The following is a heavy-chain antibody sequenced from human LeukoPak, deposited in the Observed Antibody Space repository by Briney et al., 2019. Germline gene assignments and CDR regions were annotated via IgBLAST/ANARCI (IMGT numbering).Heavy chain of an antibody. CDR2: IFQSGST. CDR1: GGSISSGDYS. V-gene: IGHV4-30-2*01. D-gene: IGHD1-1*01. Sequence: SQTLSLTCAVSGGSISSGDYSWSWVRQPPGKGLEWIGYIFQSGSTYYNPSLKSRVTISVDRSKNQFSLKLSSVTAADTAVYYCARVGSDWNDVRYNWFDPWGQGTLVTVSS. J-gene: IGHJ5*02. CDR3: ARVGSDWNDVRYNWFDP.